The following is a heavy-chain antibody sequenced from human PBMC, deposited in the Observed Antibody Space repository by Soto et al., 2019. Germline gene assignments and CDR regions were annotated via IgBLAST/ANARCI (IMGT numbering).Heavy chain of an antibody. Sequence: QVQLVQAGAEVKKPESSVKVSCKASGGTFSSYAISWVRQAPGQGLEGMGGIIPILGTANYAQKFQGRVTITADKSPSTAYMELSSLRSEDTAVYYCAIGPIGYCSGGSCYSPDYWGQGTLVTVSS. CDR3: AIGPIGYCSGGSCYSPDY. CDR2: IIPILGTA. D-gene: IGHD2-15*01. V-gene: IGHV1-69*06. J-gene: IGHJ4*02. CDR1: GGTFSSYA.